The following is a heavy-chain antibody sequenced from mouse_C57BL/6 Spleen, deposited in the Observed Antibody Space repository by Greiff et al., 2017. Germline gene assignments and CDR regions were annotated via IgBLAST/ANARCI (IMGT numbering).Heavy chain of an antibody. J-gene: IGHJ2*01. CDR2: ISSGSSTI. CDR3: ARRVNYYGSYYFDY. V-gene: IGHV5-17*01. CDR1: GFTFSDYG. Sequence: EVKVVESGGGLVKPGGSLTLSCAASGFTFSDYGMHWVRQAQEKGLEWVAYISSGSSTIYYADTVKGRFTISRYNAKNNLFLQMTSLRSEDTAMYYCARRVNYYGSYYFDYWGQGTTLTVSS. D-gene: IGHD1-1*01.